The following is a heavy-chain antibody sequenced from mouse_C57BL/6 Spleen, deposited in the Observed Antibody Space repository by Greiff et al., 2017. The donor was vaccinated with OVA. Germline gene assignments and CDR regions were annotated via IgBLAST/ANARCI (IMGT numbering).Heavy chain of an antibody. CDR2: IDPSDSYT. V-gene: IGHV1-50*01. CDR1: GYTFTSYW. D-gene: IGHD2-5*01. CDR3: ARTHYSNYPYYFDY. J-gene: IGHJ2*01. Sequence: QVQLQQPGAELVKPGASVKLSCKASGYTFTSYWMQWVKQRPGQGLEWIGEIDPSDSYTNYNQKFKGKATFTVDTSSSTAYMQLSSLTSEDSAVYYCARTHYSNYPYYFDYWGQGTTLTVSS.